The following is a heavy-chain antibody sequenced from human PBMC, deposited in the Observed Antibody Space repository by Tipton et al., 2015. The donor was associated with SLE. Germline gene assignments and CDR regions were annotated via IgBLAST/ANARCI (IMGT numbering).Heavy chain of an antibody. CDR2: INHSGST. CDR1: GGSFSGYY. Sequence: TLSLTCAVYGGSFSGYYWSWIRQPPGKRLEWIGEINHSGSTNYNPSLKSRVTISVDTSKNQFSLKLSSVTAADTAVYYCASSGRERWLQPRDYWGQGTLVTVSS. CDR3: ASSGRERWLQPRDY. J-gene: IGHJ4*02. V-gene: IGHV4-34*01. D-gene: IGHD5-24*01.